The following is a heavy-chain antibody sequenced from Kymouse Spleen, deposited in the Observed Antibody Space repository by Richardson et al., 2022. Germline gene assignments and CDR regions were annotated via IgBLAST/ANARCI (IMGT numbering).Heavy chain of an antibody. CDR2: IRSKANSYAT. Sequence: EVQLVESGGGLVQPGGSLKLSCAASGFTFSGSAMHWVRQASGKGLEWVGRIRSKANSYATAYAASVKGRFTISRDDSKNTAYLQMNSLKTEDTAVYYCTRLLLWFGYGMDVWGQGTTVTVSS. V-gene: IGHV3-73*02. CDR3: TRLLLWFGYGMDV. J-gene: IGHJ6*02. CDR1: GFTFSGSA. D-gene: IGHD3-10*01.